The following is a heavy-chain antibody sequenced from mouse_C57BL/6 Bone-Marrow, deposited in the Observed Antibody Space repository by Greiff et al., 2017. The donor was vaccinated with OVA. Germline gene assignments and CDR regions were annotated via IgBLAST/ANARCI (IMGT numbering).Heavy chain of an antibody. CDR1: GFTFSSYG. Sequence: EVNVVESGGDLVKPGGSLKLSCAASGFTFSSYGLSWVRQTPDKRLEWVATISSGGSYTYYPDSVKGRFTISRDNAKNTLYLQMSSLKSEDTAMYYCARRLRRDYAMDYWGQGTSVTVSS. D-gene: IGHD2-12*01. CDR2: ISSGGSYT. J-gene: IGHJ4*01. V-gene: IGHV5-6*02. CDR3: ARRLRRDYAMDY.